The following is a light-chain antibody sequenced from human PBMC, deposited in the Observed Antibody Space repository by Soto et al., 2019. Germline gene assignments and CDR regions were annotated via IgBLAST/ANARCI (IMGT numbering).Light chain of an antibody. Sequence: EIVMTQSPATLSVSPGERATLSCRASQSVSSNLAWYQQKPGQAPRLLIYGASTSAASIPPRLSGSGAGTEFTLTIGSLQSEDFAVYYCQQYNKFPSLTFGGGTKVEIK. CDR2: GAS. CDR3: QQYNKFPSLT. V-gene: IGKV3-15*01. J-gene: IGKJ4*01. CDR1: QSVSSN.